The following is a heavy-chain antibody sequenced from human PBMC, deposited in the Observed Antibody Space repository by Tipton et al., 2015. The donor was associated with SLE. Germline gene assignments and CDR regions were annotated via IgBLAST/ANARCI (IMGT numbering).Heavy chain of an antibody. D-gene: IGHD2-15*01. J-gene: IGHJ2*01. CDR1: GGSFSGYY. CDR3: ARGYCSGGSCSHWYFDL. Sequence: TLSLTCAVYGGSFSGYYWSWIRQPPGKGLEWIGEINHSGSTNYNPSPKSRVTISVDTSKNQFSLKLSSVTAADTAVYYCARGYCSGGSCSHWYFDLWGRGTLVTVSS. V-gene: IGHV4-34*01. CDR2: INHSGST.